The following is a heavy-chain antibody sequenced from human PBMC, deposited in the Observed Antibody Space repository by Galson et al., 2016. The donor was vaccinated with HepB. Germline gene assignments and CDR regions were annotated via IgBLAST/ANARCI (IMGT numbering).Heavy chain of an antibody. D-gene: IGHD2/OR15-2a*01. J-gene: IGHJ4*02. Sequence: SVRLSCAASGFTFNRRGMPWVRQAPGKGLEWVAADSMDGRRKFYADSVTGRFPISRDNSNNMLFLQMSSLRVDDTAVYYCAKRPEYCPPVECSVDSWGQGTLVSVSS. V-gene: IGHV3-30*18. CDR3: AKRPEYCPPVECSVDS. CDR2: DSMDGRRK. CDR1: GFTFNRRG.